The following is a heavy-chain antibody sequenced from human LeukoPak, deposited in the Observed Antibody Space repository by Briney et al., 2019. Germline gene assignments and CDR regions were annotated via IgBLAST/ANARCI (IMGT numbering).Heavy chain of an antibody. CDR3: ARLGYDILTGPSTLDY. J-gene: IGHJ4*02. CDR2: IYYSGST. V-gene: IGHV4-39*01. D-gene: IGHD3-9*01. CDR1: GGSISSSSYY. Sequence: SETLFLTCTVSGGSISSSSYYWGWIRQPPGKGLEWIGSIYYSGSTYYNPSLKSRVTISVDTSKNQFSLKLSSVTAADTAVYYCARLGYDILTGPSTLDYWGQGTLVTVSS.